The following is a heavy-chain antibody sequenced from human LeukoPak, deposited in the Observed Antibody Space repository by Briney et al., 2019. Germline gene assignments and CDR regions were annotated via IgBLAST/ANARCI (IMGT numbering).Heavy chain of an antibody. CDR2: IRYNGNNQ. CDR1: GFTFSSYW. Sequence: TGGSLRLSCEVSGFTFSSYWMSWVRQAPGKGLEWVAFIRYNGNNQYYADSVKGRFTISRDNSKNTLYLQMNSLRAEDTAVYYCAKHLYGGGFGELLSGPDYWGQGTLVTVSS. CDR3: AKHLYGGGFGELLSGPDY. J-gene: IGHJ4*02. V-gene: IGHV3-30*02. D-gene: IGHD3-10*01.